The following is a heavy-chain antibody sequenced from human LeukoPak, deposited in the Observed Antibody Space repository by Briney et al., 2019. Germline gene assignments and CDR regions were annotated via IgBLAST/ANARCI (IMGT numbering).Heavy chain of an antibody. D-gene: IGHD3-10*01. CDR1: GFTFSSYG. V-gene: IGHV3-33*01. J-gene: IGHJ4*02. Sequence: GRSLRLSCAASGFTFSSYGMHWVRQAPGKGLEWVAVIWYDGSNKYYADSVKGRFIVSRDNSKNTLYLQMNSLRAEDTVVYYCARDNHYYGSGSYDYWGQGTLVTASS. CDR2: IWYDGSNK. CDR3: ARDNHYYGSGSYDY.